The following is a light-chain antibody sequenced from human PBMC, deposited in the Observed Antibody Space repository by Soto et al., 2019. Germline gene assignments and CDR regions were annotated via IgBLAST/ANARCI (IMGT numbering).Light chain of an antibody. CDR2: DAS. V-gene: IGKV1-5*01. CDR3: HQYNTYSGT. CDR1: QRISTR. Sequence: DIQITQSPSTLSASVGDRVTITCRASQRISTRLAWYQQKPGRAPKVLIYDASSLESGVPSRFSGSGSGTDFTLTISSLQTDDFATYYCHQYNTYSGTFGPGTKVDI. J-gene: IGKJ3*01.